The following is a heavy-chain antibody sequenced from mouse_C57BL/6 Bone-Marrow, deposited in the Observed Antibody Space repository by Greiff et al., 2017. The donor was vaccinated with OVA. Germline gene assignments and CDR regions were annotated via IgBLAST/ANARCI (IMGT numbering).Heavy chain of an antibody. D-gene: IGHD2-1*01. V-gene: IGHV5-6*01. Sequence: VQLKESGGDLVKPGGSLKLSCAASGFTFSSYGMSWVRQTPDKRLEWVATISSGGSYTYYPDSVKGRFTISRDNAKNTLYLQMSSLKSEDTAMYYCARARFYSWFAYWGQGTLVTVSA. CDR2: ISSGGSYT. CDR3: ARARFYSWFAY. J-gene: IGHJ3*01. CDR1: GFTFSSYG.